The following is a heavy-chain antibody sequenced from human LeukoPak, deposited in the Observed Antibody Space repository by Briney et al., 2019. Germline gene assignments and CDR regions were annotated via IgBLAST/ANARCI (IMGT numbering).Heavy chain of an antibody. CDR2: IIPIFGTA. CDR3: ARAYYYGSGSYSNYFDY. CDR1: GGTFSSYA. J-gene: IGHJ4*02. V-gene: IGHV1-69*06. D-gene: IGHD3-10*01. Sequence: GASVKVSCKASGGTFSSYAISWVRQAPGQGLEWMGGIIPIFGTANYAQKFRGRVTITADKSTSTAYMELSSLRSEDTAVYYCARAYYYGSGSYSNYFDYWGQGTLVTVSS.